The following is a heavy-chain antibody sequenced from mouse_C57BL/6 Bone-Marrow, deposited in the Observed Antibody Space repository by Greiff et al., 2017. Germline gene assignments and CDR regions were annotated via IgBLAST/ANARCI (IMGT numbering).Heavy chain of an antibody. CDR2: IRNKANNHAT. J-gene: IGHJ1*03. Sequence: DVQLQESGGGLVQPGGSMKLSCAASGFTFSDAWMDWVRQSPEKGLEWVAEIRNKANNHATYYAESVKGRFTISRDDSKSSVYLQMNSLRAEDTGIYYCNREETVYWYFDVWGTGTTVTVSS. CDR3: NREETVYWYFDV. D-gene: IGHD4-1*01. V-gene: IGHV6-6*01. CDR1: GFTFSDAW.